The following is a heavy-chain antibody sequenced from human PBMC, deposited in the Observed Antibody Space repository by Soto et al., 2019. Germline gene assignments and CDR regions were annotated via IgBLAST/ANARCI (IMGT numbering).Heavy chain of an antibody. Sequence: QVQLVQSGAEVKKPGASVKVSCKASGYTFTSYDINWVRQATGQGLEWMGWMNPNSGNTGYAQKCQGRVTMTRNSSISTAVMELSSLGSEDTGIYYCARGTRSTDVWGQGTTVTVSS. J-gene: IGHJ6*02. CDR3: ARGTRSTDV. CDR1: GYTFTSYD. CDR2: MNPNSGNT. D-gene: IGHD3-3*01. V-gene: IGHV1-8*01.